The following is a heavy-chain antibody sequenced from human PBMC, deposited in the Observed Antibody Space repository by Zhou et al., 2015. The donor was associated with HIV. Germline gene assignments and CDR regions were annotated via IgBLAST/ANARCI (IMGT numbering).Heavy chain of an antibody. CDR2: IIPTFDSR. D-gene: IGHD3-10*01. CDR1: GDTFKTNG. Sequence: QVQLEQSGAEVQKPGSSVKVSCKTSGDTFKTNGFSWVRQAPGEGLEWMGGIIPTFDSRNYAQKFQGRVTFVADKSTSTVYMFLNGLTFEDTAMYYCASGGSMVRGVVLTPRHFDNWGQGTLVTVSS. V-gene: IGHV1-69*06. CDR3: ASGGSMVRGVVLTPRHFDN. J-gene: IGHJ4*02.